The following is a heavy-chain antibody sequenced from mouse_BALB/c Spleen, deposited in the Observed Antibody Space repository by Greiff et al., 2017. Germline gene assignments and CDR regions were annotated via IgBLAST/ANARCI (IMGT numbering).Heavy chain of an antibody. CDR1: GFNIKDTY. Sequence: EVQLQQSGAELVKPGASVKLSCTASGFNIKDTYMHWVKQRPEQGLEWIGRIDPANGNTKYDPKFQGKATITADTSSNTAYLQLSSLTSEDTAGYYCASHYGSSLFAYWGQGTLVTVSA. CDR3: ASHYGSSLFAY. D-gene: IGHD1-1*01. CDR2: IDPANGNT. J-gene: IGHJ3*01. V-gene: IGHV14-3*02.